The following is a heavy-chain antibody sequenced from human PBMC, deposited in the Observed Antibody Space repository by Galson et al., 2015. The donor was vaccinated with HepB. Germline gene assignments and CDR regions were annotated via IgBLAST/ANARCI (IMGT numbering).Heavy chain of an antibody. CDR3: ARDESWCSGGSCYLDAFRI. CDR1: GGTFSSYG. Sequence: SVKVSCKASGGTFSSYGISWVRQAPGQGLEWMGGTIPMFGTANYAQKFQGRATITADKSTSTAYMDLSSLRSEDTAVYYCARDESWCSGGSCYLDAFRIWGQGTMVTVSS. CDR2: TIPMFGTA. D-gene: IGHD2-15*01. J-gene: IGHJ3*02. V-gene: IGHV1-69*06.